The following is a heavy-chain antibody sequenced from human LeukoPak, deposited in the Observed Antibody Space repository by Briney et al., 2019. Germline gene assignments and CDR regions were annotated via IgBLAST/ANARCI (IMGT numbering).Heavy chain of an antibody. CDR2: IKQDGSEK. D-gene: IGHD3-22*01. V-gene: IGHV3-7*01. CDR1: GFTFSSYW. Sequence: GGSLRLSRAASGFTFSSYWMSWVRQAPGKGLEWVANIKQDGSEKYYVDSVKGRFTISRDNAKNSLYLQMNSLRSQDTAVYYCARRNYYDSSGYYDYYYYYMDVWGKGTTVTVSS. J-gene: IGHJ6*03. CDR3: ARRNYYDSSGYYDYYYYYMDV.